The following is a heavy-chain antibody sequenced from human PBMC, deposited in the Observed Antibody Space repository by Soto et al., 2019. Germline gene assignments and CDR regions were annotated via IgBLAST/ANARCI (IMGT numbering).Heavy chain of an antibody. CDR1: GDSVSSNTAA. D-gene: IGHD6-19*01. Sequence: HSQTLSLTCAISGDSVSSNTAAWNWIRSSPSRGLEWLGRTYYRSNWRHDYAVSVKSRITVNPDTSKNHFSLQLNSVTPDDTAVYYCARGVAGSGFDLWGQGTLVTV. J-gene: IGHJ4*02. CDR3: ARGVAGSGFDL. V-gene: IGHV6-1*01. CDR2: TYYRSNWRH.